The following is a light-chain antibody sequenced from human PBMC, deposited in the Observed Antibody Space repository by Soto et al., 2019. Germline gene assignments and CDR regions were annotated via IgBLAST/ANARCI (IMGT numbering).Light chain of an antibody. J-gene: IGKJ5*01. Sequence: EVVCTQSPGNQSLSPGESATLSCRASQSVSSSYVAWYQQKRGQAPRLLMYGASSRATGIPDRFSGSGSGTDFTLTISRLEPEDFVLYYCQHFRAFGQGTRLEVK. CDR2: GAS. V-gene: IGKV3-20*01. CDR1: QSVSSSY. CDR3: QHFRA.